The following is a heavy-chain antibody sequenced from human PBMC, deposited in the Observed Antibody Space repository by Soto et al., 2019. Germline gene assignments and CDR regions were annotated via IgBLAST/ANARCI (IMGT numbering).Heavy chain of an antibody. D-gene: IGHD6-6*01. J-gene: IGHJ4*02. V-gene: IGHV4-39*01. CDR3: ARNGAAVRPLSFFDS. Sequence: QLQLQESGPGLVKPSETLSLTCTVSGDSLSSSLYFWGWIRQPPGKGLEWIGNIYNSGQTYYNPSLTSRVSISVDTSKNQFSLQLSSVTGADTTIYYCARNGAAVRPLSFFDSCGQGSLVTVSS. CDR2: IYNSGQT. CDR1: GDSLSSSLYF.